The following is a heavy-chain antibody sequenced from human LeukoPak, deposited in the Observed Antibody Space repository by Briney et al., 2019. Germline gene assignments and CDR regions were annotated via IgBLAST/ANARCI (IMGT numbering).Heavy chain of an antibody. CDR2: IYPGDSDT. J-gene: IGHJ6*03. Sequence: GESLKISCKGSGYSFTSYWIGWVRQMPGKGLEWMGIIYPGDSDTRYSPSFQGQVTISADKSISTAYLQWSSLKASDTAMYYCARHVLAVAGDYYYYYMDVWGKGTTVTVSS. CDR3: ARHVLAVAGDYYYYYMDV. CDR1: GYSFTSYW. V-gene: IGHV5-51*01. D-gene: IGHD6-19*01.